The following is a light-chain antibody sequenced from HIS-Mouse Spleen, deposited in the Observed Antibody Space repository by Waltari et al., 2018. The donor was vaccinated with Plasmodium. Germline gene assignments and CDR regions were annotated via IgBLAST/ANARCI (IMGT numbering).Light chain of an antibody. Sequence: SYELTQPPSVSVSPGQTASITCSGDKLGDKYACWYQQKPGQFPVLVIYQDSKRPSGIPERFSGSKSGNTATLTISGTQAMDEADYYCQAWDSSTVVFGGGTKLTVL. CDR3: QAWDSSTVV. CDR1: KLGDKY. V-gene: IGLV3-1*01. J-gene: IGLJ2*01. CDR2: QDS.